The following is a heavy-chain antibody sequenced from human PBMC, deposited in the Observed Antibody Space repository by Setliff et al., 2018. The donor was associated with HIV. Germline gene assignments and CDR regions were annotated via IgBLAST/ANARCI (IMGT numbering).Heavy chain of an antibody. V-gene: IGHV1-69*13. D-gene: IGHD3-10*01. CDR3: ARDKDAIYYGSGSFFYYYYMDV. Sequence: SVKVSCKSSGDTFTGYTITWVRQAPGQGLEWMGGIIPSLGTANYAQRFQGRVTFTADASTSTVYMELSSLRSEDTAVYYCARDKDAIYYGSGSFFYYYYMDVWGKGTTVTVSS. CDR2: IIPSLGTA. CDR1: GDTFTGYT. J-gene: IGHJ6*03.